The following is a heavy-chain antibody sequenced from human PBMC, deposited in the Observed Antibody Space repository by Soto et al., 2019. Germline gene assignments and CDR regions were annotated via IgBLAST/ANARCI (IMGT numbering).Heavy chain of an antibody. CDR2: MNPNSGNT. J-gene: IGHJ3*01. CDR3: ARARYVFIWGSYDPVPFAF. CDR1: GYTFTSYD. D-gene: IGHD3-16*01. Sequence: ASLKVSCKASGYTFTSYDINWVRQATGQGLEWMGWMNPNSGNTGYAQKFQGRVTMTRNTSISTAYMELSSLRSEDTAVYYCARARYVFIWGSYDPVPFAFCGQGTMVPVSS. V-gene: IGHV1-8*01.